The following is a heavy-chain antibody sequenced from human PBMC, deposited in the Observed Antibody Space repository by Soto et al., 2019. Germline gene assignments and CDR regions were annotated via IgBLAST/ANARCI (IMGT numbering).Heavy chain of an antibody. Sequence: PSETLSLTCTVSGGSVSSGYYWGWIRQPPGKGLEWIGSIYHSGSTYYNPSLKSRVTISVDTSKNQFSLKLSSVTAADTAVYYCASNVDTATGGFDYWGQGTLVTVSS. D-gene: IGHD5-18*01. CDR2: IYHSGST. J-gene: IGHJ4*02. CDR1: GGSVSSGYY. CDR3: ASNVDTATGGFDY. V-gene: IGHV4-38-2*02.